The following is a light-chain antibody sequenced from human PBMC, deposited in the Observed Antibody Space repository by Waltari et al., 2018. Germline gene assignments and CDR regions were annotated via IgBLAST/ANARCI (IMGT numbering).Light chain of an antibody. CDR3: SSSVGSNNLHVV. CDR2: EVS. Sequence: QSALTQPPSASGSPGQSVTISCTGTSSDVGGSKYVSWYRQHPGKAPKLMIYEVSKRPAWFPDRFSGSKSGTTASLTVSGLQAEDEADYYCSSSVGSNNLHVVFGGGTKLTVL. V-gene: IGLV2-8*01. CDR1: SSDVGGSKY. J-gene: IGLJ2*01.